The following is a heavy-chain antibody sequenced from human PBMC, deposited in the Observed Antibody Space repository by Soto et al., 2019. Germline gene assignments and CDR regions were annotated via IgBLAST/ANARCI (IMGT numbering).Heavy chain of an antibody. CDR1: AGTFKNSI. V-gene: IGHV1-69*01. CDR2: IIPSSGKA. CDR3: SREHWYLLSSFGHFYGMDV. D-gene: IGHD6-13*01. J-gene: IGHJ6*02. Sequence: QVELLQPGAALKKPGTSVKVSCKASAGTFKNSIISRVRQARGRGLEWLGGIIPSSGKAVYSQRFPGRVTSLAGESTSAVDMEVSSLTWDDTCVYFGSREHWYLLSSFGHFYGMDVWGQGTKVSVSS.